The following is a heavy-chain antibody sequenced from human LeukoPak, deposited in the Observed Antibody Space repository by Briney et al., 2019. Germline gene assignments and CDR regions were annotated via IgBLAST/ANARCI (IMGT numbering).Heavy chain of an antibody. Sequence: GESLKISCKGSGYTFASYWIAWVRQMPGKGLEWMRIIYPGDSDTRYSPSFPGQVTISADKSISTAYLQWSSLEASDTAMYSCARLVYDILTGLNPHYFDYWGQGTLVTVSS. CDR2: IYPGDSDT. J-gene: IGHJ4*02. D-gene: IGHD3-9*01. CDR1: GYTFASYW. V-gene: IGHV5-51*01. CDR3: ARLVYDILTGLNPHYFDY.